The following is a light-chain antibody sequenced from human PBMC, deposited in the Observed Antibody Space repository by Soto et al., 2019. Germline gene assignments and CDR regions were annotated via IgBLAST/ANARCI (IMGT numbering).Light chain of an antibody. CDR2: GAS. CDR1: QGINNW. Sequence: DIPMTQSPSSVSASVGDRVTITCRASQGINNWVAWYQQQPGKAPKLLMCGASTLQSGVPSRFSGGVSGTRFTLIISRLQPEDFATYYCQQTNTFLPLPLGGGTNVDLK. CDR3: QQTNTFLPLP. J-gene: IGKJ4*01. V-gene: IGKV1-12*01.